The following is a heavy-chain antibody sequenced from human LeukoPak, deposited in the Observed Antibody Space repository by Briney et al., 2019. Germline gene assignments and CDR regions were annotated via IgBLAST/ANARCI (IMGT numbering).Heavy chain of an antibody. CDR2: IIPIFGTA. V-gene: IGHV1-69*13. CDR3: ATTSSGDALGAFDY. CDR1: GGTFSSYA. J-gene: IGHJ4*02. D-gene: IGHD2-15*01. Sequence: SVKVSCKASGGTFSSYAISWVRQAPGQGLEWMGGIIPIFGTANYAQKFQGRVTITADESTSTAYMELSSLRSEDTAVYYCATTSSGDALGAFDYWGQGTLVTVSS.